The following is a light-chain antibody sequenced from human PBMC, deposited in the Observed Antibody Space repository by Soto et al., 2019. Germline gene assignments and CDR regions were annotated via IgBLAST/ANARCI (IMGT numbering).Light chain of an antibody. CDR2: AAS. V-gene: IGKV1-8*01. CDR1: QGISSY. CDR3: QQYYSYTLT. J-gene: IGKJ4*01. Sequence: AIRMTQSPSPFSASTGDRVTITCRATQGISSYLAWYQQKPGKAPKLLIYAASTLQSGVPSRFSGSGPGTDFTRTSSGLQSEDFATYDGQQYYSYTLTFGGGTKVDIK.